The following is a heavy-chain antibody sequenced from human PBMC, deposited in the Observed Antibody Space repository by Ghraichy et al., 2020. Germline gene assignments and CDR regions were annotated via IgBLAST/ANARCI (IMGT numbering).Heavy chain of an antibody. Sequence: SETLSLTCAVYGGSFSGYYWSCIRQPPGKGLEWIGEINHSGSTNYNPSLKSRVTISVDTSKNQFSLKLSSVTAADTTVYYCARGRVGYDILTGYHPVGASSGMDVWGQGTTVTVSS. D-gene: IGHD3-9*01. V-gene: IGHV4-34*01. CDR2: INHSGST. J-gene: IGHJ6*02. CDR3: ARGRVGYDILTGYHPVGASSGMDV. CDR1: GGSFSGYY.